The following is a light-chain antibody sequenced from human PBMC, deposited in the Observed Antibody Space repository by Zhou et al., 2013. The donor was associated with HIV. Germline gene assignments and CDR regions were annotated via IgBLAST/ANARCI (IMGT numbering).Light chain of an antibody. J-gene: IGKJ4*01. Sequence: EVVLTQSPATLFLSPGERATLPCRASQSVYKYLAWYQQKPGQAPRLLIHDASNRATGIPARFSGSGSGTDFTLTISRLEPEDFAVYYCQQSASSRTFGGGTKVEIK. V-gene: IGKV3-11*01. CDR2: DAS. CDR3: QQSASSRT. CDR1: QSVYKY.